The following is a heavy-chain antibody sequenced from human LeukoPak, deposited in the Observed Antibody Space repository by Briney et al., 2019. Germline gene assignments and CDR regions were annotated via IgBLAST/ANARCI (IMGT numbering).Heavy chain of an antibody. CDR2: ISYDGSNK. D-gene: IGHD3-22*01. CDR3: AKAVNSVYDSSGPI. V-gene: IGHV3-30*18. J-gene: IGHJ3*02. Sequence: GGSLRLSCAASGFTFSSYGMPWVRQAPGKGLEWVAVISYDGSNKYYADSVKGRFTISRDNSKNTLYLQMNSLRAEDTAVYYCAKAVNSVYDSSGPIWGQGTMVTVSS. CDR1: GFTFSSYG.